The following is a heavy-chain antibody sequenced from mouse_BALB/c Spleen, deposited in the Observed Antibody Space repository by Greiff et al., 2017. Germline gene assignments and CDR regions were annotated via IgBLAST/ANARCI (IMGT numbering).Heavy chain of an antibody. CDR3: TRALYDGYYGPYAMDY. D-gene: IGHD2-3*01. CDR1: GYTFTSYW. J-gene: IGHJ4*01. CDR2: IYPGNSDT. Sequence: EVQLQESGTVLARPGASVKMSCKASGYTFTSYWMHWVKQRPGQGLEWIGAIYPGNSDTSYNQKFKGKAKLTAVTSTSTAYMELSSLTNEDSAVYYCTRALYDGYYGPYAMDYWGQGTSVTVSS. V-gene: IGHV1-5*01.